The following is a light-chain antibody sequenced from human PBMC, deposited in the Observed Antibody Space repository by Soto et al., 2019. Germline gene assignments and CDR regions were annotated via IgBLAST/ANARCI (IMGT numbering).Light chain of an antibody. J-gene: IGKJ3*01. Sequence: IVLTQSPATLSLSPGERATLSCRSSQSVTSYLAWYQQKPGQSPRLLIYDASHRHTGIPARFRGTGPGTDFTLTISSLEPEDFAVYYCQQRSNWPPFFGPGTKVDIK. CDR3: QQRSNWPPF. CDR2: DAS. CDR1: QSVTSY. V-gene: IGKV3-11*01.